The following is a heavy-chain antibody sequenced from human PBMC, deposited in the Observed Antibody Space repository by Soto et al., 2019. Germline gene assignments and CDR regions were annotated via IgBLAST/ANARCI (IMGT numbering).Heavy chain of an antibody. D-gene: IGHD6-19*01. CDR3: ARIVVRYSSGWYHAFDI. J-gene: IGHJ3*02. V-gene: IGHV4-39*01. CDR1: GGSISSSSYY. CDR2: IYYSGST. Sequence: SETLSLTCTVSGGSISSSSYYWGWIRQPPGKGLEWIGSIYYSGSTYYNPSLKSRVTISVDTSKNQFSLKLSSVTAADTAVYYCARIVVRYSSGWYHAFDIWGQGTMVTVSS.